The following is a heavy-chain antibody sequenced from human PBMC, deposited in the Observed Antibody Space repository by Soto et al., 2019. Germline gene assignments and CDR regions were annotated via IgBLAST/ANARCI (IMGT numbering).Heavy chain of an antibody. D-gene: IGHD5-18*01. V-gene: IGHV3-66*04. Sequence: EVQLVESGGGLVQPGGSLRLSCAASGFTVSSNYMSWVRQAPGKGLEWVSVIYSGGSAYYADSVNVRFTISRDNSKNTLYLQMNSLRAEDTAVYYCARHGYSYGGGYFEYWGQGTLVTVSS. CDR3: ARHGYSYGGGYFEY. CDR1: GFTVSSNY. CDR2: IYSGGSA. J-gene: IGHJ4*02.